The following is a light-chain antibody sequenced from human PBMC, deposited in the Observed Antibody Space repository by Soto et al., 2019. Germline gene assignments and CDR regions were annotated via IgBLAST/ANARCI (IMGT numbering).Light chain of an antibody. Sequence: DIQMTQSPSTLSGSVGDRVTITCRASQTISSWLAWYQQKPGKATKLLIYKASTLKSGVPSRFSGSGSGTEFTLTISSLQPDVFATYYCQHYNSYSEAFGQGTKV. CDR3: QHYNSYSEA. J-gene: IGKJ1*01. CDR2: KAS. CDR1: QTISSW. V-gene: IGKV1-5*03.